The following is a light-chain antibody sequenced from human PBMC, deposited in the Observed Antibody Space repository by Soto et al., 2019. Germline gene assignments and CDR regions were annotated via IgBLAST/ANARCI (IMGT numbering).Light chain of an antibody. CDR3: QQYGGVPYT. CDR2: GAS. J-gene: IGKJ2*01. CDR1: ESISRDY. V-gene: IGKV3-20*01. Sequence: IVLTRSPGTLSLSRIQIGRLCCMASESISRDYLAWYQQRLGQAPRLLIYGASSGATGIPDRFSGSGSGTDFTLTISRLEPEDFAIYCCQQYGGVPYTFGQGTKVDIK.